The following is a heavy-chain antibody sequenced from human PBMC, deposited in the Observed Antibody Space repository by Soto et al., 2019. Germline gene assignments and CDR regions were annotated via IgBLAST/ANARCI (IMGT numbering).Heavy chain of an antibody. J-gene: IGHJ4*02. Sequence: PSETLSLTCTVSGDSISSDGYYWSWIRPHPGKGLEWIGNIYYSGRTYYNPSLKSRVILSVDTSKNRFSLTLRSVTAADSAMYYCASVIGGEAEVYFDFWGQGALVTVSS. D-gene: IGHD2-21*01. V-gene: IGHV4-31*03. CDR2: IYYSGRT. CDR3: ASVIGGEAEVYFDF. CDR1: GDSISSDGYY.